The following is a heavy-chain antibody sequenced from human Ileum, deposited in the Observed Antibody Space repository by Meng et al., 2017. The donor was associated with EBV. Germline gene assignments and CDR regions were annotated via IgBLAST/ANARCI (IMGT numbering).Heavy chain of an antibody. CDR2: IYHSGST. CDR1: CGSIISSNW. Sequence: GLLEDSVRVLVILSVAVFVTLAVCCGSIISSNWWSWVRQPPGKGLEWIGEIYHSGSTNYNPSLKSRVTMSRDKSKNQCSLNLSSVTAADTAVYYCARVGQWLPIDYWGQGTPVTVSS. CDR3: ARVGQWLPIDY. V-gene: IGHV4-4*02. D-gene: IGHD6-19*01. J-gene: IGHJ4*02.